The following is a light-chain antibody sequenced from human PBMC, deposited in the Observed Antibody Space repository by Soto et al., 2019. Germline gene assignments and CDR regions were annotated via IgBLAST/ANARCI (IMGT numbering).Light chain of an antibody. CDR2: YIS. CDR3: QQYNNWPQT. CDR1: QSAGNF. V-gene: IGKV3D-15*01. Sequence: EIVMTQSPATLSVSPGETASLSCRASQSAGNFLAWYQQKPGQAPRLLIYYISTRATGIPARFSGSGSGTEFTLTINSLQSEDSAIYYCQQYNNWPQTFGQGTKVEIK. J-gene: IGKJ1*01.